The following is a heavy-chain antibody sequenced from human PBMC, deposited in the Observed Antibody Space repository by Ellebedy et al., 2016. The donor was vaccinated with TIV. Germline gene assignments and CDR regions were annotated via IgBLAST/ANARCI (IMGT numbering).Heavy chain of an antibody. CDR2: ISGSGEYT. CDR1: GFTFSNYA. V-gene: IGHV3-23*01. CDR3: AKPKTTGWWGGPFDY. J-gene: IGHJ4*01. Sequence: GGSLRLSCAASGFTFSNYAMSWVRRSPGKGLDWVSLISGSGEYTYYADSVKGRLTISRDNSMDTLYLQMNSLGVGDTAVYYCAKPKTTGWWGGPFDYWGQGTLVTVSS. D-gene: IGHD2-15*01.